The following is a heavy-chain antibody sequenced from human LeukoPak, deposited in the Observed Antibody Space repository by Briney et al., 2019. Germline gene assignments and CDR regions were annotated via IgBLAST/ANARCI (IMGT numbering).Heavy chain of an antibody. J-gene: IGHJ1*01. CDR1: GGSISPYF. D-gene: IGHD6-19*01. V-gene: IGHV4-59*12. Sequence: SETLSLTCTVSGGSISPYFWSWIRQPPERGLEWIGYIYHSENTNYNPSLKSRVTISVDRSKNQFSLNLTSVTAADTAVYYCARDRGSGAEYFQHWGQGTLVTVSS. CDR2: IYHSENT. CDR3: ARDRGSGAEYFQH.